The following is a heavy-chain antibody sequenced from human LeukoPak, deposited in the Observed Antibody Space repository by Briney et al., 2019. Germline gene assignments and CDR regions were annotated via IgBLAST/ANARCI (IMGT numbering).Heavy chain of an antibody. Sequence: ASVKVSCKASGYTFTGYYMHWVRQAPGQGLEWMGWINPNSGGTNYAQKFQGWVTMTRDTSISTAYMELSSLRSEDTAVYYCARVHKSAFDIWGQGTMVTVSS. CDR2: INPNSGGT. J-gene: IGHJ3*02. V-gene: IGHV1-2*04. CDR1: GYTFTGYY. CDR3: ARVHKSAFDI.